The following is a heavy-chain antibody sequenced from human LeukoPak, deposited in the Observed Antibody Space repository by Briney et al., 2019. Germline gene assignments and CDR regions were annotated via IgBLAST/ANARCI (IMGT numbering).Heavy chain of an antibody. CDR3: ARGPPYYYGSGSSKPLDY. CDR2: ISAYNGNT. CDR1: GYTFTSYG. J-gene: IGHJ4*02. V-gene: IGHV1-18*01. D-gene: IGHD3-10*01. Sequence: ASVKVSCKASGYTFTSYGISWVRQAPGQGLEWMGWISAYNGNTNYAQKLQGRVTMTTDTSTSTAYMELRSLRSDDTAVYYCARGPPYYYGSGSSKPLDYWGQGTLVTVSS.